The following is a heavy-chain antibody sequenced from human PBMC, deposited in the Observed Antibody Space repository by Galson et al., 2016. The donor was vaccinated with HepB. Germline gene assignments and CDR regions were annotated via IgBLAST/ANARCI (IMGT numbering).Heavy chain of an antibody. CDR1: GFTFGGYA. CDR2: IRGKAYSGTT. J-gene: IGHJ5*02. D-gene: IGHD2-15*01. CDR3: TTDIVVVITNNWLDP. V-gene: IGHV3-49*03. Sequence: ASGFTFGGYAMSWFRQAPGKGLERLGFIRGKAYSGTTEYAASVQGKFTISRDDSKSIAYLQMTSLGTEDTAVYYCTTDIVVVITNNWLDPWGQGTLVTVSS.